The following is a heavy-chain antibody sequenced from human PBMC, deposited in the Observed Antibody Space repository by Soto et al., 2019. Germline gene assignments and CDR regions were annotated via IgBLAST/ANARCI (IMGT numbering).Heavy chain of an antibody. V-gene: IGHV1-69*06. CDR2: IIPIFGTA. J-gene: IGHJ4*02. D-gene: IGHD3-3*01. CDR3: ARAGVYYDFWSGYYTHFDY. Sequence: GASVKVSCKASGGTFSSYAISWVRQAPGQGLEWMGGIIPIFGTANYAQKFQGRVTITADKSTSTAYMELSSLRSEDTAVYYCARAGVYYDFWSGYYTHFDYWGQGTLVTVSS. CDR1: GGTFSSYA.